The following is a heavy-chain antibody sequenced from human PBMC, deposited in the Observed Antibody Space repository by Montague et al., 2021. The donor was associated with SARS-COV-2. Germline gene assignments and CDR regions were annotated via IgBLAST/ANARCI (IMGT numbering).Heavy chain of an antibody. D-gene: IGHD3-22*01. J-gene: IGHJ4*02. Sequence: SETLSLTCGVSGGSLSGNHWSWIRQPPGKGLEWIGEIGPSGSTNYNPSLKSRVIMSLDTSKNHFSLKLSSVTAADTAVYYCARGLIDITMMVVVFTGASFYFDNWGQGIMVTVSS. CDR2: IGPSGST. CDR3: ARGLIDITMMVVVFTGASFYFDN. CDR1: GGSLSGNH. V-gene: IGHV4-34*01.